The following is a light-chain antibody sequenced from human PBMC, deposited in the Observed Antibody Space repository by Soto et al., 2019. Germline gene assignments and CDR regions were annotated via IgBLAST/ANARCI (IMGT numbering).Light chain of an antibody. Sequence: DIQVTQSPSSLSASVGDRVTITCXASQSISRHLNWYQQKPGKAPKLLINIASSLQSGVPSRFSGSGSGTDFTLTISNVQPEDFATYYCQQTYSTPQPFGQGTRLEIK. J-gene: IGKJ5*01. CDR3: QQTYSTPQP. V-gene: IGKV1-39*01. CDR2: IAS. CDR1: QSISRH.